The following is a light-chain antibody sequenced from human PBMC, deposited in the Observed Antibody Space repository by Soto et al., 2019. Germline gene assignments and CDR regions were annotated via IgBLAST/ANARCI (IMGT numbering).Light chain of an antibody. V-gene: IGLV1-36*01. CDR1: SSNIGNRA. CDR3: AIWDDNLNGPV. Sequence: QSVLTQPPSVSAAPRQRVTISCSGSSSNIGNRAVYWYQQLSGKAPKLLIYNDDLLPSGVSDRFSGSKSGTSASLAISGLLSEDEADYYCAIWDDNLNGPVFGGGTRVTVL. J-gene: IGLJ2*01. CDR2: NDD.